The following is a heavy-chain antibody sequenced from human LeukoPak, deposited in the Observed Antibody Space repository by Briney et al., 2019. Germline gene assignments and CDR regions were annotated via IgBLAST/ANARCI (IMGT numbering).Heavy chain of an antibody. D-gene: IGHD6-19*01. CDR1: GYTFTGYY. V-gene: IGHV1-2*02. Sequence: ASVKVSCKASGYTFTGYYMHWVRQAPGQGLEWMGWINPNSGGTNYAQKFQGRVTMTRDTSIGTAYMELSRLRSDDTAVYYCARDRGIAVAGTPSYYGMDVWGQGTTVTVSS. J-gene: IGHJ6*02. CDR2: INPNSGGT. CDR3: ARDRGIAVAGTPSYYGMDV.